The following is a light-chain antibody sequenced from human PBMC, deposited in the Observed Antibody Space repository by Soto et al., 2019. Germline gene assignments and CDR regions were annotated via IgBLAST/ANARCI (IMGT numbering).Light chain of an antibody. J-gene: IGLJ2*01. CDR2: DVS. Sequence: QSALTQPASVSGSPGQSITISCNGTSSDVGGYNYVSWYQQHPGKVPKLMIYDVSNRPSGVSNRFSGSKSGNTASLTISGLQAEDEADYYCSSYTSSSTLFGGGTKLTVL. CDR1: SSDVGGYNY. CDR3: SSYTSSSTL. V-gene: IGLV2-14*01.